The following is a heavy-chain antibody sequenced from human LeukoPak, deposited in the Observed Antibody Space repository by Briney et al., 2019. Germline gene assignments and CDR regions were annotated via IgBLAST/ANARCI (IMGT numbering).Heavy chain of an antibody. CDR1: GGSISSGSYY. CDR2: IYTSGST. J-gene: IGHJ5*02. CDR3: ARGEFSWFDP. Sequence: SETLSLTCTVSGGSISSGSYYWSWIRQPAGKGLEWIGRIYTSGSTNYNPSLKSRVTISVDTSKNQFSLKLSSVTAADTAVYYCARGEFSWFDPWGQGTLVTVSS. V-gene: IGHV4-61*02. D-gene: IGHD3-10*01.